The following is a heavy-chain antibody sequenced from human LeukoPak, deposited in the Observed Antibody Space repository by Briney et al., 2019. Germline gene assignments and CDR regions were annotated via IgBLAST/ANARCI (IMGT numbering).Heavy chain of an antibody. CDR2: IKQDGTEK. Sequence: AGGSLRLSCAASGFTFSSYEMNWVRQAPGKGLEWVANIKQDGTEKYYVDSVKGRFTISRENAENSPYLQMNSLRAEGTAVYYCARGLRPYRIEGFQHWGQGTLVTVSS. CDR3: ARGLRPYRIEGFQH. D-gene: IGHD5/OR15-5a*01. J-gene: IGHJ1*01. CDR1: GFTFSSYE. V-gene: IGHV3-7*01.